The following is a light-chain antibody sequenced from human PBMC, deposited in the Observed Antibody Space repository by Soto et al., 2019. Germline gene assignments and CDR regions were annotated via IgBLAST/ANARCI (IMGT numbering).Light chain of an antibody. CDR1: QSVLYSSNNKNY. CDR2: WAS. Sequence: DIVMTQSPESLAVSLGERATINCKSSQSVLYSSNNKNYLAWYQQSPGQPPKVLIYWASTRESGVPDRFSGSGSGTDFTLTISSLRAEDVAVYYCQQYYNTPFTFGPGTKVHIK. V-gene: IGKV4-1*01. J-gene: IGKJ3*01. CDR3: QQYYNTPFT.